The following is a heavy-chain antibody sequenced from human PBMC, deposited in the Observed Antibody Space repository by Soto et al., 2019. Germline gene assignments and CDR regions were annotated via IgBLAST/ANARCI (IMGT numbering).Heavy chain of an antibody. CDR2: ISAYNGNT. CDR3: ARDGYCSSTSCYVDDYYYYYMDV. Sequence: ASVKVSCKASGYTFTSYGISWVRQAPGQGLEWMGWISAYNGNTNYAQKLQGRVTMTTDTSTSTAYMELRSLRSDDTAVYYCARDGYCSSTSCYVDDYYYYYMDVWGKGTTVTVSS. CDR1: GYTFTSYG. V-gene: IGHV1-18*01. D-gene: IGHD2-2*03. J-gene: IGHJ6*03.